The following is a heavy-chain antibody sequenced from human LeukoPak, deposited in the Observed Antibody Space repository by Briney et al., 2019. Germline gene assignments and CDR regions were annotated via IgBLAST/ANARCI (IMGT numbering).Heavy chain of an antibody. V-gene: IGHV3-13*04. CDR2: IGTTGDT. CDR3: ARSCITMVRGIIDLCYYGMDV. J-gene: IGHJ6*02. Sequence: GGSLRLSCAASGFTFSSYDMHWVRQATGKGLEWVSGIGTTGDTYYPDSVKGRFTISRENAKSSLYLQMNSLRAGDTAVYYCARSCITMVRGIIDLCYYGMDVWGQGTTVTVSS. CDR1: GFTFSSYD. D-gene: IGHD3-10*01.